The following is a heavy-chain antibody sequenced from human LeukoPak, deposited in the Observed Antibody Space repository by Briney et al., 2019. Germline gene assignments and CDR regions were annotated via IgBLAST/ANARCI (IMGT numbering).Heavy chain of an antibody. CDR2: IYTSGST. CDR3: ARRRRAGTDY. J-gene: IGHJ4*02. Sequence: SETLSLTCTVSGGSISSGSYYWSWIRQPAGKGLEWIGRIYTSGSTNYNPSLKSRVTISVDTSKNQFSLKLSSVTAADTAVYYCARRRRAGTDYWGQGTLVTVSS. CDR1: GGSISSGSYY. V-gene: IGHV4-61*02. D-gene: IGHD6-13*01.